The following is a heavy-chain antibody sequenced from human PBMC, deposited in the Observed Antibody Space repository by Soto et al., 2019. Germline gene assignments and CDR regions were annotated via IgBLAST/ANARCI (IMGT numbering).Heavy chain of an antibody. CDR2: ISSLSSPR. CDR1: GFIFGGYS. Sequence: GGSLRLSCAASGFIFGGYSMNWVRQAPGKGLEWISYISSLSSPRYYAESVEGCFIISRDNAKNSLYLQMNSLRDEDTAVYFCVREDILGARSFDYWGQGTRVTVSS. CDR3: VREDILGARSFDY. J-gene: IGHJ4*02. V-gene: IGHV3-48*02. D-gene: IGHD1-26*01.